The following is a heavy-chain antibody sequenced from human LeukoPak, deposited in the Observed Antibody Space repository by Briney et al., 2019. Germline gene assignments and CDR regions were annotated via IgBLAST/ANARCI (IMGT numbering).Heavy chain of an antibody. J-gene: IGHJ4*02. V-gene: IGHV3-23*01. CDR2: ISGSGANT. CDR3: AKERPQTTSFDY. D-gene: IGHD2/OR15-2a*01. Sequence: PGGSLRLSCAASGFTFSSYAMNWVRQAPGKGLEWVSTISGSGANTYYADSVKGRFTISRDNSRNTLYLQMNSLRAEDTAIYYCAKERPQTTSFDYWGQGTLVTVSS. CDR1: GFTFSSYA.